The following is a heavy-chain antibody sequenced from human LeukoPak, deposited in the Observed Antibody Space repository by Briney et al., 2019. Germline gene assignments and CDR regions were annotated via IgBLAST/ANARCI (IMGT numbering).Heavy chain of an antibody. CDR1: GVSISSYY. V-gene: IGHV4-4*09. CDR3: AGHDEGSGWYRSYIDL. J-gene: IGHJ2*01. CDR2: ISTSGST. Sequence: PSETLSLTCTVSGVSISSYYCSWIRQPPEKGLEWIGYISTSGSTDYSPSLKSRVTISVDGSKNQCSLNLSSVTAADTAVYYCAGHDEGSGWYRSYIDLWGRGTLVIVSS. D-gene: IGHD6-19*01.